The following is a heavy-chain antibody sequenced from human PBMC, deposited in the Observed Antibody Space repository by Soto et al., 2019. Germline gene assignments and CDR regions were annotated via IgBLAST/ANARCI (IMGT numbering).Heavy chain of an antibody. CDR3: ARGDQYDIPLRYYAMDV. D-gene: IGHD1-1*01. CDR1: GFTFSKFD. J-gene: IGHJ6*02. V-gene: IGHV3-30-3*01. CDR2: IAYDGINK. Sequence: QVQLVESGGGVVQPGTSLRLSCVASGFTFSKFDMHWIRQTPDKRLQWVAFIAYDGINKYYTGSVKGRFTVSRDNSKNTVSLQMNNLGLEDTATYFCARGDQYDIPLRYYAMDVWGLGTTVSISS.